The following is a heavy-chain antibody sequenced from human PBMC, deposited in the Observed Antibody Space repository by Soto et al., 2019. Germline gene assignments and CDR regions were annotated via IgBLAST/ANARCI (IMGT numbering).Heavy chain of an antibody. V-gene: IGHV2-5*02. CDR1: GFSLSTSRVA. CDR3: AHRRISWSLTSFDY. J-gene: IGHJ4*02. CDR2: IYWDDDK. D-gene: IGHD1-26*01. Sequence: QITLKESGPTLVKPTQTLTLTCTFSGFSLSTSRVAVGWIRQPPGKALEWLELIYWDDDKRYSPSLKRRLTITKDTSKNQVVLTLTNMDPVDTSTYYCAHRRISWSLTSFDYWVQGTLVTVSS.